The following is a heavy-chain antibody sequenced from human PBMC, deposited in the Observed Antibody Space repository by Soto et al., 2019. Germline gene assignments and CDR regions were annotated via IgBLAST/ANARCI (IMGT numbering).Heavy chain of an antibody. CDR3: ARWAAAGPSDWFDP. CDR1: GGSFSGYY. J-gene: IGHJ5*02. Sequence: SETLSLTCAVYGGSFSGYYWSWIRQPPGKGLEWIGDINHSGSTNYNPSLKSRVTISVYTSKNQFSQKLSPVTAADTAVYYCARWAAAGPSDWFDPWGQGTLVTVSS. V-gene: IGHV4-34*01. D-gene: IGHD6-13*01. CDR2: INHSGST.